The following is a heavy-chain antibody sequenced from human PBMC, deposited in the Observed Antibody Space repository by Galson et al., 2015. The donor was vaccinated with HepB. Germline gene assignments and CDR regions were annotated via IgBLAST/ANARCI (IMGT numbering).Heavy chain of an antibody. CDR3: AADSPDRGWWGCTNGVCSPSKNFDY. Sequence: SVKVSCKASGFTFTSSAVQWVRQARGQRLEWIGWIVVGSGNTNYAQKFQERVTITRDMSTSTAYMELSSLRSEDTAVYYCAADSPDRGWWGCTNGVCSPSKNFDYWGQGTLVTVSS. D-gene: IGHD2-8*01. V-gene: IGHV1-58*01. CDR2: IVVGSGNT. J-gene: IGHJ4*02. CDR1: GFTFTSSA.